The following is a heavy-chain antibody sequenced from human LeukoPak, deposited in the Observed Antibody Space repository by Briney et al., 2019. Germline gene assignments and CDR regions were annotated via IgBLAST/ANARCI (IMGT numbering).Heavy chain of an antibody. D-gene: IGHD1-14*01. CDR1: GFPVSSNY. V-gene: IGHV3-53*01. CDR3: ARQGASYNNGYYYYHYMAA. J-gene: IGHJ6*03. Sequence: PGGSLSLSFVASGFPVSSNYMTWVRPAPGKGLEWVSVIYSGGDTYYADSVKGRFTISRDNSKNTLYLQMNSLRADDTAVYFCARQGASYNNGYYYYHYMAAWGKGTTVTVSS. CDR2: IYSGGDT.